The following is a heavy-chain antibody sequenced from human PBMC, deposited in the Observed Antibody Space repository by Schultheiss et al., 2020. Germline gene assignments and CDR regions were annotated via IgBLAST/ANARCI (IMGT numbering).Heavy chain of an antibody. CDR2: IIPIFGTA. J-gene: IGHJ4*02. CDR3: VTFPLITMVRGLSRYYFDY. CDR1: GYTFTSYG. V-gene: IGHV1-69*13. Sequence: SVKVSCKASGYTFTSYGISWVRQAPGQGLEWMGGIIPIFGTANYAQKFQGRVTITADESTSTAYMELSSLRSEDTAVYYCVTFPLITMVRGLSRYYFDYWGQGTLVTVYS. D-gene: IGHD3-10*01.